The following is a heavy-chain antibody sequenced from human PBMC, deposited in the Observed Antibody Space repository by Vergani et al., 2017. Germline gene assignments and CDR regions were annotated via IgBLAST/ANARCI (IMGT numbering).Heavy chain of an antibody. Sequence: QVQLEQSGAEVKKPGASVKVSCKASGYTFTSYGISWVRQAPGQGLEWMGWISAYNGNTNYAQKLQGRVTMTTDTSTSTAYMELRSLRSDDTAVYYCARTRGGWELLRWDRDFDYWGQGTLVTVSS. V-gene: IGHV1-18*01. CDR1: GYTFTSYG. D-gene: IGHD1-26*01. CDR2: ISAYNGNT. J-gene: IGHJ4*02. CDR3: ARTRGGWELLRWDRDFDY.